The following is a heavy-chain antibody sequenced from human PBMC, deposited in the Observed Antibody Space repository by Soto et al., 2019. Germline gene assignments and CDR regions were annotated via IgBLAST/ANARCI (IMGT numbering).Heavy chain of an antibody. CDR3: ATPIVAFY. CDR2: IYHGGAT. V-gene: IGHV4-61*01. Sequence: SETLSLTCTVSGASLRSGSHYWSWIRQPPGKGLERIGYIYHGGATTYNASLKSRVTLSVDTSKNQFFLKVNSVTAEDTAVYYCATPIVAFYWGQGTLVTVSS. CDR1: GASLRSGSHY. D-gene: IGHD5-12*01. J-gene: IGHJ4*02.